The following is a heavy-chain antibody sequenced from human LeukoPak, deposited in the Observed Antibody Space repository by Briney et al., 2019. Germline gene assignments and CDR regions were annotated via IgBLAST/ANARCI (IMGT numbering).Heavy chain of an antibody. CDR1: GGSFGDHF. CDR3: ARINLWPGNWIDS. V-gene: IGHV4-34*01. J-gene: IGHJ5*01. CDR2: VNQRGTI. D-gene: IGHD2/OR15-2a*01. Sequence: SVTLSLTCGLNGGSFGDHFWGWFRQSPGKGLEWIEEVNQRGTINSNPSLKSRVAISVETSKNQFSLKLTSVTAADTAVYYCARINLWPGNWIDSWGQGSLVTVSS.